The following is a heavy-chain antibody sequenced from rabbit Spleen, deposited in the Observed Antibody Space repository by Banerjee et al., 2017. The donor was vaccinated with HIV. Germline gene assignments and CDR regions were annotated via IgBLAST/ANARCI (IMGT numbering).Heavy chain of an antibody. J-gene: IGHJ4*01. D-gene: IGHD4-1*01. CDR3: VREVAAKFSL. Sequence: QLVESGGGLVQPGGSLKLSCKASGFTLSSYYMNWVRQAPGKGLEWIGYIDPVFGITYYASWVNGRFSISRENTQNTLYLQLNSLTVADTATYFCVREVAAKFSLWGPGTLVTVS. V-gene: IGHV1S7*01. CDR2: IDPVFGIT. CDR1: GFTLSSYY.